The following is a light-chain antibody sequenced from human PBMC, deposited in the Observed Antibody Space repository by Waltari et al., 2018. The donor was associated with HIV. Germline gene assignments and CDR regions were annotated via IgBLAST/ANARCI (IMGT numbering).Light chain of an antibody. CDR3: QQYCSLGPT. J-gene: IGKJ4*01. Sequence: ILMTQSPNYLAVSLSESDTIHCRFSRTLVHRTVSRNCFACYQQKPGQSPKLLIYWASTRASGGPDRFSGSGSGTNVSLTISTLQTGDVALYYCQQYCSLGPTFGGGTKVEIK. CDR2: WAS. CDR1: RTLVHRTVSRNC. V-gene: IGKV4-1*01.